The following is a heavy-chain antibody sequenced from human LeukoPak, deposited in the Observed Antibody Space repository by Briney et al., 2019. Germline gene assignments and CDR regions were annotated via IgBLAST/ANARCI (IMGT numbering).Heavy chain of an antibody. Sequence: GGSLRLSCAASGFTFSIYAMSWVRQAPGKGLEWVSAISGSGGSTYYADSGKGRFTISRDNSKNTLYLQMNSLRAEDTAVYYCAKGIVVPYYKIRDYYYYGMDVWGQGTTVTVSS. CDR2: ISGSGGST. D-gene: IGHD2-2*01. V-gene: IGHV3-23*01. J-gene: IGHJ6*02. CDR3: AKGIVVPYYKIRDYYYYGMDV. CDR1: GFTFSIYA.